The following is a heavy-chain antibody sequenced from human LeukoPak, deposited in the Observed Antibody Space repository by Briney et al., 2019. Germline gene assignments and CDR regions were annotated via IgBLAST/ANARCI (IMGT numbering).Heavy chain of an antibody. J-gene: IGHJ3*02. CDR2: INPNSGGT. V-gene: IGHV1-2*02. Sequence: ASVKVSCKASGYTFTGYYMHWVRQAPGQGLEWMGWINPNSGGTNYAQKFQGRVTMTEDTATDTAYMELSSLRSEDAAVYYCATDTFYDILTAYSRRGAFDIWGQGTLVTVSS. CDR1: GYTFTGYY. CDR3: ATDTFYDILTAYSRRGAFDI. D-gene: IGHD3-9*01.